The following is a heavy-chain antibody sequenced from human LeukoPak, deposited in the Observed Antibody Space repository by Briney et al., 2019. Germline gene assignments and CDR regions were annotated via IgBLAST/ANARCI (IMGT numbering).Heavy chain of an antibody. CDR2: ISYDGSNK. Sequence: GGSLRLSCAASGFTFSSYGMHWVRQAPGKGLEWVAVISYDGSNKYYADSVKGRFTISRDNSKSTLYLQMNSLRAEDTAVYYCAILGAARLRVFDYWGQGTLVTVSS. D-gene: IGHD6-6*01. J-gene: IGHJ4*02. V-gene: IGHV3-30*03. CDR1: GFTFSSYG. CDR3: AILGAARLRVFDY.